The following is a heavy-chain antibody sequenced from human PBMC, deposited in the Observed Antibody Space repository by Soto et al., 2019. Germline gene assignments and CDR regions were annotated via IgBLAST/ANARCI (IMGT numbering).Heavy chain of an antibody. CDR3: ARDRAFCSGRSFSSPPDYYYYMDV. CDR2: IYNSGST. J-gene: IGHJ6*03. CDR1: GVSISSSY. Sequence: QVQLQESGPGLVKPSETLSLTCTVSGVSISSSYWSWIRQPPGTGLEWIGYIYNSGSTNYNPSLKGRVTIAADTCKNQVSRGLSSVTAAVTAVYYCARDRAFCSGRSFSSPPDYYYYMDVWGKGTTVTVS. V-gene: IGHV4-59*01. D-gene: IGHD2-15*01.